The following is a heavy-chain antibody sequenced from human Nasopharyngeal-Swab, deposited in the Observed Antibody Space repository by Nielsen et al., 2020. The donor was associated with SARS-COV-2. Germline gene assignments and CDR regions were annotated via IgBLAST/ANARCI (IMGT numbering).Heavy chain of an antibody. D-gene: IGHD3-3*01. Sequence: LVKVSCKASGGTFSSYAISWVRQAPGQGLEWMGGIIPIFGTANYAQKFQGRVTITADEFTSTAYMELSSLRSEDTAVYYCARDIFLEWNYMDVWGKGTTVTVSS. J-gene: IGHJ6*03. CDR1: GGTFSSYA. CDR2: IIPIFGTA. CDR3: ARDIFLEWNYMDV. V-gene: IGHV1-69*13.